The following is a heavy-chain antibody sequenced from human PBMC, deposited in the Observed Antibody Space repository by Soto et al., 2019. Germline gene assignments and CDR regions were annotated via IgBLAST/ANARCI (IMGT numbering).Heavy chain of an antibody. J-gene: IGHJ4*02. CDR2: IYYSGGT. CDR3: ARRKTDDYVWGSYRPGFDY. V-gene: IGHV4-39*01. D-gene: IGHD3-16*02. Sequence: PSETLSLTCTVSGGSISSSSYYWGWIRQPPGKGLEWIGSIYYSGGTYYNPSPKSRVTISVDTAKNRFSLKLSPVTAADTAVYYCARRKTDDYVWGSYRPGFDYWGQGTLVTVSS. CDR1: GGSISSSSYY.